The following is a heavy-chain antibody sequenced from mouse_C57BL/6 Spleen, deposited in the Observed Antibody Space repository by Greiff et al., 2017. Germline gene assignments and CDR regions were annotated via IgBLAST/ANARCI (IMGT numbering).Heavy chain of an antibody. J-gene: IGHJ2*01. CDR2: IYPGSGNT. CDR1: GYTFTDYY. D-gene: IGHD1-1*01. CDR3: ARGYGSSYFDY. Sequence: VHLVESGAELVRPGASVKLSCKASGYTFTDYYINWVKQRPGQGLEWIARIYPGSGNTYYNEKFKGKATLTAEKSSSTAYMQLSSLTSEDSAVYFCARGYGSSYFDYWGQGTTLTVSS. V-gene: IGHV1-76*01.